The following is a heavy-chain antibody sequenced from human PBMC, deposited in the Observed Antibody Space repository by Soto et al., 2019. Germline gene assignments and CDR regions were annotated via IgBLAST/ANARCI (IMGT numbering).Heavy chain of an antibody. V-gene: IGHV1-46*01. CDR2: INPSGGST. Sequence: GASVKVSCKASGYTFTSYFMHWVRQAPGQGLEWMGIINPSGGSTSYAQKFQGRVTMTRDTSTSTVYMELRSLRSDDTAVYYCAFIAAAGTEWFDPWGQGTLVTVSS. J-gene: IGHJ5*02. CDR3: AFIAAAGTEWFDP. CDR1: GYTFTSYF. D-gene: IGHD6-13*01.